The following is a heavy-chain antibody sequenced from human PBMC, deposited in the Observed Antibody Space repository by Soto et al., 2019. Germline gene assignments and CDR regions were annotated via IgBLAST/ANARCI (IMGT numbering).Heavy chain of an antibody. J-gene: IGHJ3*02. D-gene: IGHD2-15*01. CDR2: ISYDGSNK. V-gene: IGHV3-30-3*01. CDR3: ARGVEGFIVVVVAAISAFDI. CDR1: GFTFSSYA. Sequence: PGGSLRLSCAVSGFTFSSYAMHWVRQAPGKGLEWVAVISYDGSNKYYADSVKGRFTISRDNSKNTLYLQMNSLRAEDTAVYYCARGVEGFIVVVVAAISAFDIWGQGTMVTVSS.